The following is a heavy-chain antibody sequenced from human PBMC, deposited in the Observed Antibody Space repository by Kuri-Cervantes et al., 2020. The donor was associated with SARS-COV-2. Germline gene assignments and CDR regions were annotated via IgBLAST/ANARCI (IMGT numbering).Heavy chain of an antibody. J-gene: IGHJ5*02. CDR1: GYTFTSYG. CDR2: INAGNGNT. CDR3: ARNVSPYCTSSSCFRGKWVDP. V-gene: IGHV1-3*01. D-gene: IGHD2-2*01. Sequence: ASVKVSCKASGYTFTSYGISWVRQAPGQRLEWMGWINAGNGNTKYSQKFQGRVTITRDTSASTAYMELSSLRSEDTAVYYCARNVSPYCTSSSCFRGKWVDPWGQGTLVTVSS.